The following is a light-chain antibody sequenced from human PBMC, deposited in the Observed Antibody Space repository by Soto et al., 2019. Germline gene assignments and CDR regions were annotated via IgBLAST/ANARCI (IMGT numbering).Light chain of an antibody. CDR2: GTS. V-gene: IGKV1-39*01. CDR1: QSISSY. Sequence: DIQMTDSPSSVIASVGDTITITCRASQSISSYLSWYQQKPGKAPKLLIYGTSNLQSGVPSRFSGSGSETGFTLTISSLQPEDFATYYCQQSYSAPRTFGQGPKVDIK. J-gene: IGKJ2*01. CDR3: QQSYSAPRT.